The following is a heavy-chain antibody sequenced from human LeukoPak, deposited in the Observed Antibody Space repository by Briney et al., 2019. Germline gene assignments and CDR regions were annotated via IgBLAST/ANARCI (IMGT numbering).Heavy chain of an antibody. CDR3: ASQPLGHIRRYYYYYGMDV. J-gene: IGHJ6*02. CDR2: INHSGST. Sequence: PSETLSLTCAVYGGSFSGYYWSWIRQPPGKGLEWIGEINHSGSTNYNPSLKSRVAISVDTSKNQFSLKLSSVTAADTAVYYCASQPLGHIRRYYYYYGMDVWGQGTTVTVSS. V-gene: IGHV4-34*01. CDR1: GGSFSGYY.